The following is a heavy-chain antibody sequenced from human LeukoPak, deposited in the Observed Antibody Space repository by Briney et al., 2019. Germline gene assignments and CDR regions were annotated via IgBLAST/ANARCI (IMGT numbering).Heavy chain of an antibody. D-gene: IGHD1-14*01. V-gene: IGHV3-30-3*01. CDR1: GFTFNKYA. J-gene: IGHJ4*02. Sequence: GKSLRLSCAASGFTFNKYAIHWVRQAPGKGLEWVSAISYDGNSTYYADSVRGRFTISRDNSKNSLYLQVNSLRPEDTAVYYCARGKTATTSLNYWGQGTLVTVSS. CDR2: ISYDGNST. CDR3: ARGKTATTSLNY.